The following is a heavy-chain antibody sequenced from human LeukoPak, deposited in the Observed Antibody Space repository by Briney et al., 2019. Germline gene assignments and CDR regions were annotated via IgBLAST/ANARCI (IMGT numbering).Heavy chain of an antibody. J-gene: IGHJ6*02. D-gene: IGHD6-19*01. CDR2: INPSGGST. Sequence: GASVKVSCKASGYTFTSYYMHWVRQAPGQGLEWMGIINPSGGSTSYAQKFQGRVTMTRDTSTSTVYMELSSLRSEDTAVYYCAREAVAGTDDYYYYGMDVWGQGTTATVSS. V-gene: IGHV1-46*01. CDR1: GYTFTSYY. CDR3: AREAVAGTDDYYYYGMDV.